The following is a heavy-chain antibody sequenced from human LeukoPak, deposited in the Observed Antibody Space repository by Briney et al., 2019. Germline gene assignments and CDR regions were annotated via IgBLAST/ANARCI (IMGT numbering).Heavy chain of an antibody. V-gene: IGHV3-53*01. CDR1: GFTVSSAY. J-gene: IGHJ4*02. D-gene: IGHD2-2*01. CDR3: ARGPTVSSTWDY. Sequence: GGSLRLSCAASGFTVSSAYVSRVRQAPGKGLEWVSSIYGGDNREYSDSVRGRFTISRDDSKNTVSLQMSSLRVEDTAVYYCARGPTVSSTWDYWGQGTLVTVSP. CDR2: IYGGDNR.